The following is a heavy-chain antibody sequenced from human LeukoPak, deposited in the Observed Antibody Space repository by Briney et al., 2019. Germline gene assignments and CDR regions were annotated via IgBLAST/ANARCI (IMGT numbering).Heavy chain of an antibody. CDR3: AANDYDSSGYLYGMDV. D-gene: IGHD3-22*01. Sequence: AASVKLSCTVSGYTFTSYYMHWGRQAPRQGLEWVGIIYPNGGSTSYAQKFQGRFTMTRDTSTNTVYMELSSLRSEDTAVYYCAANDYDSSGYLYGMDVWGQGTTVTVSS. V-gene: IGHV1-46*01. J-gene: IGHJ6*02. CDR1: GYTFTSYY. CDR2: IYPNGGST.